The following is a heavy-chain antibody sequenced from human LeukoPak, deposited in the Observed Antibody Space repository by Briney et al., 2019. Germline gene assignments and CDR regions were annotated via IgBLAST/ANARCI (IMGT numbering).Heavy chain of an antibody. V-gene: IGHV4-34*01. CDR2: INHRGNT. CDR1: GGSFSDYY. Sequence: PSETLSLTCAVYGGSFSDYYWTWVRQPPGRGLEWIGEINHRGNTNYNSCLKSRVLISVDTSKNQFSLNLGSVTAADTAIYYCARRLSSGSQVLDSWGQGTLVTVSS. J-gene: IGHJ4*02. D-gene: IGHD1-26*01. CDR3: ARRLSSGSQVLDS.